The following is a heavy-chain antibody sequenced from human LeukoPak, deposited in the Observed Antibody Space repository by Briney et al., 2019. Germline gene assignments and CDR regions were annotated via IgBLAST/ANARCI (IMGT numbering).Heavy chain of an antibody. CDR2: ISHDGRDT. Sequence: GTSLRLSCEASGVTFSTFPMHWVRQTPDKRLEWGAVISHDGRDTYYADSVKGRFTISRDNSKNTLYLQMNSLSPEDTAVVYCARVGRVSIYPSYMDVWGKGTTVIVSS. D-gene: IGHD6-6*01. CDR3: ARVGRVSIYPSYMDV. V-gene: IGHV3-30*04. J-gene: IGHJ6*03. CDR1: GVTFSTFP.